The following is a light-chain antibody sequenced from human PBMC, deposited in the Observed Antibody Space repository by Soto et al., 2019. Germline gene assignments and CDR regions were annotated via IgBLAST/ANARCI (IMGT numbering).Light chain of an antibody. CDR1: QGISSY. J-gene: IGKJ3*01. CDR2: AAS. CDR3: QQYYSYPLT. V-gene: IGKV1-8*01. Sequence: AIRMTQSPSSFSASTGDRVTITCRASQGISSYLAWYQQKPGKAPKLLIYAASTLQSGVPSRFSGSASGTDFTLTITGLQSEDYATYYCQQYYSYPLTFGPGTKVDIK.